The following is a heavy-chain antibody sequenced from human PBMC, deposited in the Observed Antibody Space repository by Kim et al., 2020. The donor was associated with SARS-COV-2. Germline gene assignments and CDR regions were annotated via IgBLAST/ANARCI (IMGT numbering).Heavy chain of an antibody. CDR2: ISGSGGIT. CDR3: AKDRFYYDSSGYFAYFDY. D-gene: IGHD3-22*01. Sequence: GGSLRLSCAASGFTFSSYAMSWVRQAPGKGLEWVSAISGSGGITYYADSVKGRFTISRDNSKNTLYLQMNSLRAEDTAVYYCAKDRFYYDSSGYFAYFDYWGQGTLVTVSS. CDR1: GFTFSSYA. V-gene: IGHV3-23*01. J-gene: IGHJ4*02.